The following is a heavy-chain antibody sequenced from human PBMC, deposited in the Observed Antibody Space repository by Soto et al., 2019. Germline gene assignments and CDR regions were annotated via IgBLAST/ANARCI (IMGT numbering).Heavy chain of an antibody. CDR3: ARGVPAAGTDWFDP. CDR2: VSSTGSS. D-gene: IGHD6-13*01. CDR1: GDSISNYY. J-gene: IGHJ5*02. Sequence: SETLSLSCTVSGDSISNYYWSWIRQSAEKRLEWIGRVSSTGSSYYNPSLKSRVTISVDTSKNQVSLNLTSVTAADTAVYYCARGVPAAGTDWFDPWGQGTLVTVSS. V-gene: IGHV4-4*07.